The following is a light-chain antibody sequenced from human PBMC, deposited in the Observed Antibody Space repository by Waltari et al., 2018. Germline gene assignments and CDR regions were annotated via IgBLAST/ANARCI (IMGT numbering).Light chain of an antibody. V-gene: IGLV8-61*01. CDR3: VLYMGRGISV. J-gene: IGLJ3*02. Sequence: QTVVTQESSVSVSPGGTVTLTCGLNSGSVSTDDYLTLSWYQQTPGQAPRTLIFSTNALSSGVPSRFSGSIIGNKAALTITGAQTDDEGDYYCVLYMGRGISVFGGGTKLTVL. CDR2: STN. CDR1: SGSVSTDDY.